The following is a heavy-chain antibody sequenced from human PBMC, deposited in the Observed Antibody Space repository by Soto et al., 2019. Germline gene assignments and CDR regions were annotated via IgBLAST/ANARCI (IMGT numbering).Heavy chain of an antibody. CDR2: ISGSGSIT. Sequence: GGSLRLSCAASGFTFSNYAVNWVRQDPGKGLEWVSGISGSGSITYYADSVKGRFTISRDNSKNTLYLQMNSLRAEDTAVYYWARVIVRTYYYDSSGYYFNYWGQGTLVTVSS. D-gene: IGHD3-22*01. V-gene: IGHV3-23*01. CDR3: ARVIVRTYYYDSSGYYFNY. CDR1: GFTFSNYA. J-gene: IGHJ4*02.